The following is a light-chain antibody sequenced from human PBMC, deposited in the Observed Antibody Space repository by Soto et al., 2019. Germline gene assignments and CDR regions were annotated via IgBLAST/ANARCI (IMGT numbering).Light chain of an antibody. Sequence: EIVFTQSPGTLSVSPGERPTLACRASQRVRSTNLASYQQKRDQAPPLLIYRASSRATGIPDRFRGSGTGTDLILTIRRLEPQDLAVYYCQQYGRSRWKVGQGTKVAIK. CDR1: QRVRSTN. J-gene: IGKJ1*01. V-gene: IGKV3-20*01. CDR2: RAS. CDR3: QQYGRSRWK.